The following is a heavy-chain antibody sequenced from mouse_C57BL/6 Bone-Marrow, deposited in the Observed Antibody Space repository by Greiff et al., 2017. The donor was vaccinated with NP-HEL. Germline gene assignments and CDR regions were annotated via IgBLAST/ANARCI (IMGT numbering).Heavy chain of an antibody. CDR2: INPNNGGT. D-gene: IGHD1-1*01. CDR1: GYTFTDYN. V-gene: IGHV1-22*01. J-gene: IGHJ4*01. CDR3: ASTTVVATRAMDY. Sequence: EVQLQQSGPELVKPGASVKMSCKASGYTFTDYNMHWVKQSHGKSLEWIGYINPNNGGTSYNQKFKGKATLTVNKSSSTAYMELRSLTSEDSAVYYCASTTVVATRAMDYWGQGTSVTVSS.